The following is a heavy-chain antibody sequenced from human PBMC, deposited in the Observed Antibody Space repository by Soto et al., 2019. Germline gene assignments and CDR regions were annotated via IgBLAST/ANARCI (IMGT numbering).Heavy chain of an antibody. D-gene: IGHD1-26*01. CDR2: ISYDGSNK. Sequence: PWGSLRLSCAASGFTFSSYGIHWCRHSPFKGLEWVAVISYDGSNKYYADSVKGRFTISRDNSKNTLYLQMNSLRAEDTAVYYCAKDKERGATTDYYYGMDVWGQGTTVTVSS. V-gene: IGHV3-30*18. CDR3: AKDKERGATTDYYYGMDV. CDR1: GFTFSSYG. J-gene: IGHJ6*02.